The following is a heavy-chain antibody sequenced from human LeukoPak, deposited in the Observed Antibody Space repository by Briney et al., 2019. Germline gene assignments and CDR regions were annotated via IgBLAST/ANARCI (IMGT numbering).Heavy chain of an antibody. CDR2: IIPIFGTA. CDR3: ARSGSYSPADFDY. J-gene: IGHJ4*02. CDR1: GGTFSSYA. V-gene: IGHV1-69*05. D-gene: IGHD1-26*01. Sequence: SVKVSCKASGGTFSSYAITWVRQAPGQGLEWMGRIIPIFGTANYAQKFQGRVTITTDESTSTAYMELSSLRSEDTAVYYCARSGSYSPADFDYWGQGTLVTVSS.